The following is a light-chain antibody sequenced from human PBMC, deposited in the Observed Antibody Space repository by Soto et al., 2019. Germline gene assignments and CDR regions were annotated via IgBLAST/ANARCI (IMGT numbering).Light chain of an antibody. CDR1: ESITKY. Sequence: DIQMTQSPSSLSASVGDRVTITCRASESITKYLNWYQQKPGKAPKLLIYAASSLQSGVPSRFSGSGAGTDVTLTISSLQPEDFATYDCQQSYITPWTFGQGTKGEIK. V-gene: IGKV1-39*01. J-gene: IGKJ1*01. CDR2: AAS. CDR3: QQSYITPWT.